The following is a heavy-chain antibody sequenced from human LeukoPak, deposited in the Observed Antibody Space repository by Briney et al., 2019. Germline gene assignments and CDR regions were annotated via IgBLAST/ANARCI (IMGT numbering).Heavy chain of an antibody. V-gene: IGHV4-59*01. Sequence: SETLSLTCSVSGDSISTYYWTWIRQPPPKGLEWIGSSYYSGSTNYNPSLKGRVTISVDTSKNQFSLKLNSVTAADTAVYYCASRISSGSSWYRPFDYWGQGTLVTVSS. J-gene: IGHJ4*02. D-gene: IGHD6-13*01. CDR3: ASRISSGSSWYRPFDY. CDR1: GDSISTYY. CDR2: SYYSGST.